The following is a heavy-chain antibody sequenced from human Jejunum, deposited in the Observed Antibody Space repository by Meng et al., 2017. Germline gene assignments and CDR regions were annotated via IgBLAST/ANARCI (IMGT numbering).Heavy chain of an antibody. CDR3: AREGASVWSNCDY. J-gene: IGHJ4*02. V-gene: IGHV3-30*01. D-gene: IGHD6-19*01. Sequence: GESLKISCAASGFTFSNHPMHWVRQAPGKGLEWVARISHDGSNDYYADSVKGRFTISRDNSRNTLYLEMNGLRIEDTAMYYCAREGASVWSNCDYWGQGTLVTVSS. CDR1: GFTFSNHP. CDR2: ISHDGSND.